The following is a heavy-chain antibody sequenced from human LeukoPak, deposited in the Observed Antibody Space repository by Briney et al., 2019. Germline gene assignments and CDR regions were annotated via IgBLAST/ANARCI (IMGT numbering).Heavy chain of an antibody. J-gene: IGHJ3*02. D-gene: IGHD5-18*01. Sequence: PGGSLRLSCAASRFTFSSYSMNWVRQAPGKGLEWISYISTSGGTTYYADSVKGRFTISRDNAKNSLYLQMNSLRAEDTAVYYCAKGLWIQLWMWDYDAFDIWGQGTMVTVSS. CDR1: RFTFSSYS. CDR3: AKGLWIQLWMWDYDAFDI. CDR2: ISTSGGTT. V-gene: IGHV3-48*01.